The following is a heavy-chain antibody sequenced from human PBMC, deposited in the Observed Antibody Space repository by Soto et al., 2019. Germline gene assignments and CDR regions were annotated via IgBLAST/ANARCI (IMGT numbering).Heavy chain of an antibody. Sequence: SETLSLTCTVSGGSISSYYWSWIRQPPGKGLEWIGYIYYSGSTNYNPSLKSRVTISVDTSKNQFSLKLSSVTAADTAVYYCARGDDDFWSGKPSHFDYWGRGTLVTVSS. V-gene: IGHV4-59*01. D-gene: IGHD3-3*01. CDR3: ARGDDDFWSGKPSHFDY. CDR1: GGSISSYY. J-gene: IGHJ4*02. CDR2: IYYSGST.